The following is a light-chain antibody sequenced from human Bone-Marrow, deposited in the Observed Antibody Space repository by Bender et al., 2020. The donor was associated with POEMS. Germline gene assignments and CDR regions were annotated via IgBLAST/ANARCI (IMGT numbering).Light chain of an antibody. CDR3: SSYSTTSPRV. CDR1: SNDVGGYKY. V-gene: IGLV2-14*03. Sequence: QSALTQPASVSGSPGQSITIPCTGTSNDVGGYKYVSWYQHHPGKAPKLIIYDVSYRPSGVSNRFSGSKSGKTASLTISGLQAEDEADYYCSSYSTTSPRVFGGGTKLTVL. CDR2: DVS. J-gene: IGLJ3*02.